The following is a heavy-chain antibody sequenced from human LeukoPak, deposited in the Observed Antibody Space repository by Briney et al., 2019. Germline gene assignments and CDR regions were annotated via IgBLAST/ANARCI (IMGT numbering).Heavy chain of an antibody. J-gene: IGHJ5*02. CDR3: ARDLYCSSTSCPGGNWFDP. D-gene: IGHD2-2*01. CDR1: GFTFSSYE. V-gene: IGHV3-48*03. Sequence: GSLRLSCAASGFTFSSYEMNWVRQAPGKGLEWVSYISSSGSTIYYADSVKGRFTISRDNAKNSLYLQMNSLRAEDTAVYYCARDLYCSSTSCPGGNWFDPWGQGTLVTVSS. CDR2: ISSSGSTI.